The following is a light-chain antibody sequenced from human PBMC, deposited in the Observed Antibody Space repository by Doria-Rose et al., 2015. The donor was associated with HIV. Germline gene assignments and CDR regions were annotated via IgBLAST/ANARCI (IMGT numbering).Light chain of an antibody. Sequence: DIVMTQSPGTLSLSPGERATLSCGASQSFSSTYLAWYQQKPGQAPSLLIYDGSTRATGIPDRFSASGSGTDFTLTINRLEPEDLALYYCHQYGTSWTFGQGTKVEI. CDR2: DGS. CDR3: HQYGTSWT. CDR1: QSFSSTY. V-gene: IGKV3-20*01. J-gene: IGKJ1*01.